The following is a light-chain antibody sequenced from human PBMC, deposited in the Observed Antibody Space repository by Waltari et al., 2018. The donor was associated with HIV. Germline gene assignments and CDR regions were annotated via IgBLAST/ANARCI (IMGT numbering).Light chain of an antibody. CDR2: WAS. V-gene: IGKV4-1*01. J-gene: IGKJ4*01. CDR1: QSVLKSANNLNY. CDR3: QQYYTAPIT. Sequence: DIMMTQSSESLAVSLGERATLNCRSSQSVLKSANNLNYLAWYQQKAGQPPKLLLYWASTRASGVPDRFSGSGSGTDFSLTISSLQAEDVATYYCQQYYTAPITFGGGTKVEIK.